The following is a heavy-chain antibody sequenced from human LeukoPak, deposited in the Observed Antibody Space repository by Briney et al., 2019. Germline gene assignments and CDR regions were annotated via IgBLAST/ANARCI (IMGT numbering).Heavy chain of an antibody. J-gene: IGHJ6*02. D-gene: IGHD3-10*01. Sequence: KPGGSLRLPCAASGFTFSNYNFYWVRQAPGKGLEWVSSISSTSSYIYYADSMKGRFTVSRDNAKNSLYLQMNSLRAEDTAVYYCARALWSGPVYYGMDVWGQGTTVTVSS. V-gene: IGHV3-21*01. CDR1: GFTFSNYN. CDR2: ISSTSSYI. CDR3: ARALWSGPVYYGMDV.